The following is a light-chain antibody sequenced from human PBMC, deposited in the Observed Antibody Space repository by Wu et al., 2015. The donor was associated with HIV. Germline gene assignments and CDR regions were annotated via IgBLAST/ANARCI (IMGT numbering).Light chain of an antibody. CDR1: QSVSSSY. V-gene: IGKV3-20*01. Sequence: EIVLTQSPGTLSLSPGERVTLSCRASQSVSSSYLAWYQQKPGQAPRLLIYGASSRATGIPDRFSGSGSGTDFTLTISSLQPDDFATYYCQQYNSLYSFGLGDQAGDQT. CDR3: QQYNSLYS. CDR2: GAS. J-gene: IGKJ2*03.